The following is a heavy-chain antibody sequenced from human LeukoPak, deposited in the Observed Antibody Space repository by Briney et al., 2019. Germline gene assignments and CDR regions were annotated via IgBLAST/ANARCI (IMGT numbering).Heavy chain of an antibody. J-gene: IGHJ4*02. CDR1: GYTFTGYD. V-gene: IGHV1-2*02. Sequence: ASVKLSCKASGYTFTGYDMHWVRQAPGQGLEWMGWINPNSGGTNYAQKFQGRVTMTRDTSISTAYMELSRLRSDDTAVYYCARVLASDFWSGYWGQGTLVTVSS. D-gene: IGHD3-3*01. CDR3: ARVLASDFWSGY. CDR2: INPNSGGT.